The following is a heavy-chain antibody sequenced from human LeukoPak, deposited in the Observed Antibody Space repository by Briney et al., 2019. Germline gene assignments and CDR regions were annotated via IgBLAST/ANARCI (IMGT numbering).Heavy chain of an antibody. CDR3: ARDQQPKKYYYDSSGSSAY. CDR2: IYSGGST. V-gene: IGHV3-66*01. J-gene: IGHJ4*02. Sequence: GGSLRLSCAASGLTFSIHWMNWVRQAPGKGLEWVSLIYSGGSTYYADSVKGRFTISRDNSKNTLYLQMNSLRAEDTAVYYCARDQQPKKYYYDSSGSSAYWGQGTLVTVSS. CDR1: GLTFSIHW. D-gene: IGHD3-22*01.